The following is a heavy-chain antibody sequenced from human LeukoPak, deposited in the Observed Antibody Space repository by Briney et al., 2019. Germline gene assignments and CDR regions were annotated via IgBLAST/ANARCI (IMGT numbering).Heavy chain of an antibody. CDR2: IFSHGET. Sequence: GGSLRLSCAASGFTIGNNYMNWVRQAPGKGLEWVSLIFSHGETSYADSVKGRFTISRDNSKNTLYLQMNGLRVEDTAVYYCARDPPAVSINTYAWGQGTLVTVSS. D-gene: IGHD2-8*01. V-gene: IGHV3-66*01. CDR3: ARDPPAVSINTYA. J-gene: IGHJ4*02. CDR1: GFTIGNNY.